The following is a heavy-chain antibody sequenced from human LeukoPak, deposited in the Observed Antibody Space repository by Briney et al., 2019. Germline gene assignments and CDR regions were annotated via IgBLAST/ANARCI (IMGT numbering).Heavy chain of an antibody. CDR2: IYTTGST. CDR1: GGSINSYY. CDR3: ARGFTMVRGPYGWFDP. J-gene: IGHJ5*02. D-gene: IGHD3-10*01. Sequence: SETLSLTCTVSGGSINSYYWSWIRQPAGKGLEWIGRIYTTGSTNYNPSLKSRVNMSVDTSKNQFSLKLSSVTAADTAVYYCARGFTMVRGPYGWFDPWGQGALVTVSS. V-gene: IGHV4-4*07.